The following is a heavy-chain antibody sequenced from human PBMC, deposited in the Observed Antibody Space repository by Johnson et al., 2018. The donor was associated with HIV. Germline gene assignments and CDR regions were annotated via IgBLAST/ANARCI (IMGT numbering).Heavy chain of an antibody. CDR2: ISWNSGSI. CDR3: ARAGGYSRDAFDI. CDR1: GFTFDDYA. V-gene: IGHV3-9*01. J-gene: IGHJ3*02. Sequence: VQLVESGGGVVQPGRSLRLSCAASGFTFDDYAMHWVRQAPGKGLEWVSGISWNSGSIGYADSVKGRFTISRENAKNSLYLQMNSLRAGDTAVYYCARAGGYSRDAFDIWGQGTMVTVSS. D-gene: IGHD5-24*01.